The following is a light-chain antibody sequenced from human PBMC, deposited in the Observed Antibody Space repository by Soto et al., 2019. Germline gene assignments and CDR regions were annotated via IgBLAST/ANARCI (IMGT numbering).Light chain of an antibody. Sequence: DIQLTQSPSFLSASVGARVTITCRASQGISSYLAWYQQKPGKAPKLLIYAASTLQSGVPSRFSGSGSGTECTLTISSLQHEDFATYYCQQLNSYPPWTFGQGTKVVIK. J-gene: IGKJ1*01. CDR3: QQLNSYPPWT. CDR2: AAS. CDR1: QGISSY. V-gene: IGKV1-9*01.